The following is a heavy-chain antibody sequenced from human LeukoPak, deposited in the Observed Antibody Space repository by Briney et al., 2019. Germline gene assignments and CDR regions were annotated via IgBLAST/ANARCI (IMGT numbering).Heavy chain of an antibody. CDR3: AKDLDYGDYASGY. J-gene: IGHJ4*02. Sequence: GGSLRLSCAASGFTFSSYAMSWVRQAPGKGLEWVSAISGSGGSTYHADSVKGRFTISRDNSKNTLYLQMNSLRAEDTAVYYCAKDLDYGDYASGYWGQGTLVTVSS. CDR1: GFTFSSYA. CDR2: ISGSGGST. D-gene: IGHD4-17*01. V-gene: IGHV3-23*01.